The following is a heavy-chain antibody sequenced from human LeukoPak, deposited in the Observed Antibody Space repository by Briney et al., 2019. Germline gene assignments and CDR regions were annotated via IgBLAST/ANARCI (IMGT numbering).Heavy chain of an antibody. Sequence: SETLSLTCSVSGYSISSGYYWGCIRQPPGKGLEWIGSIYYSGSTYYNPSLKSRVTISVDTSKNQFSLKLSSVTAADTAVYYCASLRERSYYARGFDYWGQGTLVTVSS. CDR1: GYSISSGYY. CDR3: ASLRERSYYARGFDY. J-gene: IGHJ4*02. CDR2: IYYSGST. D-gene: IGHD1-26*01. V-gene: IGHV4-38-2*01.